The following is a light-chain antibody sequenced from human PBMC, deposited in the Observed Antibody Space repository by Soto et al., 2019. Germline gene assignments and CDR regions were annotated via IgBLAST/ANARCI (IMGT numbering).Light chain of an antibody. Sequence: EFVLTQSPGKLSLSPGERATLSCRASQSISSSFLAWYQQKPGQAPRLLIYGASSRGTGIPDRFSGSGSGTDFTLTISRLEPEDLAVYYCQQYGSSPPLTFGGGTKVEIK. V-gene: IGKV3-20*01. CDR3: QQYGSSPPLT. CDR2: GAS. J-gene: IGKJ4*01. CDR1: QSISSSF.